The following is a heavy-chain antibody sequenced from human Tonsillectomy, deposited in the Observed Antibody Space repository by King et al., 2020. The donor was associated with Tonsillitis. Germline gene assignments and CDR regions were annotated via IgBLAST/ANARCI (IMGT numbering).Heavy chain of an antibody. Sequence: LQESGPGLVKPSETLSLTCTVSGGSLSSSSYYWGWIRQPPGKGLEWIGSIYYSGSTYYNPSLKSRVTISVDTSKNQFSLKLSSVTAADTAVYYCARRGEDDYGDYVDYWGQGTLVTVSS. J-gene: IGHJ4*02. CDR2: IYYSGST. CDR3: ARRGEDDYGDYVDY. V-gene: IGHV4-39*07. D-gene: IGHD4-17*01. CDR1: GGSLSSSSYY.